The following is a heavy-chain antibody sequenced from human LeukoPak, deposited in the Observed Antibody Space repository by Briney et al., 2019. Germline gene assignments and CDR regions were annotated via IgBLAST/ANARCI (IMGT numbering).Heavy chain of an antibody. V-gene: IGHV4-59*10. CDR1: GGSFSGYY. D-gene: IGHD2/OR15-2a*01. Sequence: PSETLSLTCAVYGGSFSGYYWNWLRQPAGKGLEWIGRIYASGSTNYNPSLKSRVTISMDKSKNHFSLNLKSVTAADTAFYYCARDFYGDDGHHPFDYWGQGIQVTVSS. CDR2: IYASGST. J-gene: IGHJ4*02. CDR3: ARDFYGDDGHHPFDY.